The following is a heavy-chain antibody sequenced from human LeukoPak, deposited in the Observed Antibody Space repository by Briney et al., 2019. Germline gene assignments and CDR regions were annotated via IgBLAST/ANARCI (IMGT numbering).Heavy chain of an antibody. CDR3: ARCTAMVYDY. D-gene: IGHD5-18*01. J-gene: IGHJ4*02. CDR2: IYSGGST. V-gene: IGHV3-53*01. CDR1: GFTVSSNY. Sequence: GGSLRLSCAASGFTVSSNYMSWVRQAPGKGLEWVSVIYSGGSTYYADSVKGRFTISRDHSKNTLYLQMNSLRAEDTAVYYCARCTAMVYDYWGQGTLVTVSS.